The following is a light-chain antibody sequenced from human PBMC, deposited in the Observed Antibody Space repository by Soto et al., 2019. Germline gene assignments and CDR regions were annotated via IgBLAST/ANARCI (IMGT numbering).Light chain of an antibody. CDR1: QTVTGNY. CDR3: QQRSNWLT. J-gene: IGKJ4*01. V-gene: IGKV3D-20*02. CDR2: SAS. Sequence: EIVLTQSPGTLSLSPGDRETLSCGASQTVTGNYLAWYHQKPGQAPRLLIHSASSRATGIPDRFSASGTGTDFTLTISRLEPEDSAVYYCQQRSNWLTFGGGTRWRS.